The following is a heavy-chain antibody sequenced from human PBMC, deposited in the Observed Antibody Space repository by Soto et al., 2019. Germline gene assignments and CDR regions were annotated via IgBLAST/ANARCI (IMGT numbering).Heavy chain of an antibody. CDR1: GFTFSSYA. J-gene: IGHJ6*02. V-gene: IGHV3-23*01. D-gene: IGHD3-16*02. Sequence: GGSLRLSCAASGFTFSSYAMSWVRQAPGKGLEWVSAISGSGGSTYYADSVKGRFTISRDNSKNTLYLQMNSLRAEDTAVYYCAKDLGTIMITFGGVIDHGDYYYGMDVWGQGTTVTVSS. CDR3: AKDLGTIMITFGGVIDHGDYYYGMDV. CDR2: ISGSGGST.